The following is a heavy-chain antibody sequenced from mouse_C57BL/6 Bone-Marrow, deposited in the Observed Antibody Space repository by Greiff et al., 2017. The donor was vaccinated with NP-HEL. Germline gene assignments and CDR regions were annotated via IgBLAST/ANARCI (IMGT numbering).Heavy chain of an antibody. Sequence: DVMLVESGGGLVKPGGSLKLSCAASGFTFSSYTMSWVRQTPEKRLEWVATISGGGGNTYYPDSVKGRFTIARDNAKNTLYLQMSSLRSEDTALYYCATQGGLLHWYFDVWGTGITVTVSS. V-gene: IGHV5-9*01. D-gene: IGHD1-1*01. CDR3: ATQGGLLHWYFDV. J-gene: IGHJ1*03. CDR1: GFTFSSYT. CDR2: ISGGGGNT.